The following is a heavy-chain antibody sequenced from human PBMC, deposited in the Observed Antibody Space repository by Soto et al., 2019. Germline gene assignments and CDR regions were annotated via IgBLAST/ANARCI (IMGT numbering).Heavy chain of an antibody. Sequence: NPSETLSLTCTVSGGSVSRDSNFWSWIRQPPGKGLEWIGYIYYSGPTRYNPSLESRVTISIDSSKNQVSLNLTSVTAADTAVYYCARGYSHYAHWGRGTLVTVS. V-gene: IGHV4-61*01. CDR1: GGSVSRDSNF. J-gene: IGHJ4*02. CDR2: IYYSGPT. D-gene: IGHD4-4*01. CDR3: ARGYSHYAH.